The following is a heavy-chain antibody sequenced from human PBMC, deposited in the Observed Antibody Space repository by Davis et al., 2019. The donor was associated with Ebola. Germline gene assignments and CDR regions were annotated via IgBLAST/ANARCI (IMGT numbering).Heavy chain of an antibody. CDR1: GYSFTSYW. CDR2: IYPGDSDT. J-gene: IGHJ5*02. CDR3: ARPRGGVPAAINWFDP. Sequence: GESLKISCKGSGYSFTSYWIGWVRQMPGKGLEWMGIIYPGDSDTRYSPSFQGQVTISADKSISTAYLQWSSLKASDTAMYYCARPRGGVPAAINWFDPWGQGTLVTVSS. V-gene: IGHV5-51*01. D-gene: IGHD2-2*02.